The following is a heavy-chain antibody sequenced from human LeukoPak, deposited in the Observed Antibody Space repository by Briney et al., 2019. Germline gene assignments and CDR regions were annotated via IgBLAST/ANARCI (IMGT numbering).Heavy chain of an antibody. V-gene: IGHV1-69*06. Sequence: SVKVSCKASGGTFSSYAISGVRQAPGQGLEWMGGIIPIFGTANYAQKFQGRVTITADKSTSTAYMELSSLRSEDTAVYYCASSRVRFFDRIAVAVGFDYWGQGTLVTVSS. D-gene: IGHD6-19*01. CDR3: ASSRVRFFDRIAVAVGFDY. J-gene: IGHJ4*02. CDR2: IIPIFGTA. CDR1: GGTFSSYA.